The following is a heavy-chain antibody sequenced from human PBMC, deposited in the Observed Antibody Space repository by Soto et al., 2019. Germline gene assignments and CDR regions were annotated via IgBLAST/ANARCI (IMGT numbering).Heavy chain of an antibody. Sequence: PGGSLRLSCAASGFTFSSYAMSWVRQAPGKGLEWVSAISGSGGSTYYADSVKGRFTISRDNSKNTLYLQMNSLRAEDTAVYYCAKVGYSSSWSQGYYYMNVWGKGTTVTVS. CDR1: GFTFSSYA. D-gene: IGHD6-13*01. CDR3: AKVGYSSSWSQGYYYMNV. V-gene: IGHV3-23*01. CDR2: ISGSGGST. J-gene: IGHJ6*03.